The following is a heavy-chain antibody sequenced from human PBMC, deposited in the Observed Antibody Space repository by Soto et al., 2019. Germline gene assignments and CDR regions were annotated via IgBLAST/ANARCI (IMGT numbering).Heavy chain of an antibody. V-gene: IGHV3-48*01. CDR1: GFTFSSYS. D-gene: IGHD3-9*01. Sequence: GSLRLSCAASGFTFSSYSMNWVRQAPGKGLEWVSYISSSSSTIYYADSVKGRFTISRDNAKNSLYLQMNSLRAEDTAVYYCARVGVLRYFDGTYYFDYWGQGTLVTVSS. CDR2: ISSSSSTI. CDR3: ARVGVLRYFDGTYYFDY. J-gene: IGHJ4*02.